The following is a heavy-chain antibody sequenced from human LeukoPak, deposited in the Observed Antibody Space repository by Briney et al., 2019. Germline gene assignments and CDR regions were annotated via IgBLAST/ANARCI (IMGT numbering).Heavy chain of an antibody. J-gene: IGHJ3*02. CDR3: AKGKRSGYCYFDPLDAFDI. V-gene: IGHV3-23*01. CDR1: GFTFSSYG. D-gene: IGHD3-22*01. Sequence: GGSLRLSCAASGFTFSSYGMSWVRQAPGKGLEWVSAISGSGGSTYYADSVKGRFTISRDNSKNTLYLQMNSLRAEDTAVYYCAKGKRSGYCYFDPLDAFDIWGQGTMVTVSS. CDR2: ISGSGGST.